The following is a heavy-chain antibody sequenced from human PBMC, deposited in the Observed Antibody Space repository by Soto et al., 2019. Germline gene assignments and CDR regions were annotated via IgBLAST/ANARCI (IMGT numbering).Heavy chain of an antibody. CDR3: ATDDHSVLGGALGDFDY. V-gene: IGHV1-58*02. J-gene: IGHJ4*02. Sequence: SVKVSCKASGFTFTSSAMQWVRQARGQRLEWIGWIVVGSGNTNYAQKFQERVTITRDMSTSTAYMELSSLRSEDTAVYYCATDDHSVLGGALGDFDYWGQGTLVTVSS. CDR2: IVVGSGNT. D-gene: IGHD3-10*01. CDR1: GFTFTSSA.